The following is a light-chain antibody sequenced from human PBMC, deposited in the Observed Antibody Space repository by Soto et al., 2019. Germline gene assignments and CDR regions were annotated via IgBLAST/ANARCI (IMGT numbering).Light chain of an antibody. CDR3: QQYGSSPLYT. J-gene: IGKJ2*01. CDR1: QSVSSSY. CDR2: GAS. V-gene: IGKV3-20*01. Sequence: EIVLTQSPGTLSLSPGERATLSCRASQSVSSSYLAWYQQKPGQAPRLLIHGASFRATGIPDRFSGSGSGTDFTLTINRLEPEDFAVYYWQQYGSSPLYTFGQGTKLEIK.